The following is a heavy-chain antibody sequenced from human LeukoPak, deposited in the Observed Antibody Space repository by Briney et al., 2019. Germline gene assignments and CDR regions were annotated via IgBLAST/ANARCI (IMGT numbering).Heavy chain of an antibody. D-gene: IGHD5-12*01. J-gene: IGHJ4*02. Sequence: SETLSLTCTVSGGSISSYYWSWIRKPPGKGMEWIGYIYYSGSTNYNPSLKSRVTISVDTSKNQFSLKLSSVTAADTAVYYCARQGSGYAYDYWGQGTLVTVSS. V-gene: IGHV4-59*08. CDR3: ARQGSGYAYDY. CDR2: IYYSGST. CDR1: GGSISSYY.